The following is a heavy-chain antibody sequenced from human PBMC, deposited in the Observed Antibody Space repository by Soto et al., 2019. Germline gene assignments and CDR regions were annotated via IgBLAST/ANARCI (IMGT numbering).Heavy chain of an antibody. V-gene: IGHV4-30-4*01. CDR1: GDSMRSGDYY. CDR3: ARVSYETAAFDC. D-gene: IGHD6-25*01. CDR2: IYHSGST. J-gene: IGHJ4*02. Sequence: SETLSLTCTVSGDSMRSGDYYWSWIRQSPGKGLEWIGYIYHSGSTYYNPSLQSSCFLSVDASKNQFSLSLSSVTAADTAVYYCARVSYETAAFDCWGQGTPVTVSS.